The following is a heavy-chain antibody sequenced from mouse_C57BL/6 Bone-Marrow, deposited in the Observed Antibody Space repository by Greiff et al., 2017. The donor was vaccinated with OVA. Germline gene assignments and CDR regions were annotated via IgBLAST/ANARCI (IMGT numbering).Heavy chain of an antibody. Sequence: QVQLQQSGPELVKPGASVKISCKASGYTFTDYYINWVKQRPGQGLEWIGWIFPGSGSTYYNEKFKGKATLTVDKSSSTAYMLLSSLTSEDSAVYFFARFPDGYYPAWFAYWGQGTLVTVSA. CDR3: ARFPDGYYPAWFAY. J-gene: IGHJ3*01. CDR2: IFPGSGST. CDR1: GYTFTDYY. V-gene: IGHV1-75*01. D-gene: IGHD2-3*01.